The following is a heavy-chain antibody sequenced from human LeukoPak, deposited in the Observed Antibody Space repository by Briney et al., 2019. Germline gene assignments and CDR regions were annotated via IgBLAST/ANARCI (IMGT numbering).Heavy chain of an antibody. CDR2: IYYSGST. V-gene: IGHV4-59*11. CDR3: ARAPYCGGDCYDAFDI. Sequence: SETLSLTCTVSGGSISSHYWSWIRQPPGKGLEWIGYIYYSGSTNYNPSLKSRVTISVDTPKNQFSLKLSSVTAADTAVYYCARAPYCGGDCYDAFDIWGQGTMVTVSS. CDR1: GGSISSHY. D-gene: IGHD2-21*02. J-gene: IGHJ3*02.